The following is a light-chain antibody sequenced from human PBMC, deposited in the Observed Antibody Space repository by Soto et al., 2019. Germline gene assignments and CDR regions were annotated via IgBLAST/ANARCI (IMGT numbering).Light chain of an antibody. CDR3: QHYNSYSEA. CDR1: QTISSW. Sequence: QMYLSPSTLSGSVGDRVTITCRASQTISSWLAWYQQKPGKAPKLLIYKASTLKSGVPSRFSGSGSGTEFTLTISSLQPDDFATYYCQHYNSYSEAFGQGTNVDNK. CDR2: KAS. J-gene: IGKJ1*01. V-gene: IGKV1-5*03.